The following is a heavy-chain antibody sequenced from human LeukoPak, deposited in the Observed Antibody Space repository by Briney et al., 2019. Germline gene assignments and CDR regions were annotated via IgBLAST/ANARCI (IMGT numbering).Heavy chain of an antibody. D-gene: IGHD3-9*01. CDR2: MNPNSGNT. CDR1: GYTFTSYD. V-gene: IGHV1-8*01. Sequence: ASVKVSCKASGYTFTSYDINWVRQATGQGLEWMGWMNPNSGNTGYAQKFQGRVTMTRNTSISTAYMELSSLSSENTAVYYCARGKWYYDILTGYYTFDYWGQGTLVTVSS. CDR3: ARGKWYYDILTGYYTFDY. J-gene: IGHJ4*02.